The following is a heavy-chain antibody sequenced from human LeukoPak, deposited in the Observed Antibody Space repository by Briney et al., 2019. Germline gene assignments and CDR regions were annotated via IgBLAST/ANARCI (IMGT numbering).Heavy chain of an antibody. Sequence: GGALRLSCAASGFTFSNYGMNWVRQAAGRGLEGVAIITSAVGIPYYADSVKGRFTISRHNSKHTLYLQMNSRRAEDTAVYYCAKGDYYDLDYWGQGTLVTVSS. D-gene: IGHD3-22*01. J-gene: IGHJ4*02. CDR3: AKGDYYDLDY. V-gene: IGHV3-23*01. CDR2: ITSAVGIP. CDR1: GFTFSNYG.